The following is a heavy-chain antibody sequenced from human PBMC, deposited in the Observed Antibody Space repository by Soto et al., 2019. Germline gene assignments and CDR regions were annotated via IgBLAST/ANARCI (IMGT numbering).Heavy chain of an antibody. V-gene: IGHV4-30-4*01. CDR1: GDSISSNTNY. Sequence: QVQLQESGPGLVKPSQTLSLTCTVSGDSISSNTNYWSWIRQPPGEGLEWIGFISYSGTTSYSPSLKSRFAISLDTSKNQFSLSLSSVTATDTAVYYCARGRGYSYGLDPWGQGTLVTVSS. CDR2: ISYSGTT. J-gene: IGHJ5*02. D-gene: IGHD5-18*01. CDR3: ARGRGYSYGLDP.